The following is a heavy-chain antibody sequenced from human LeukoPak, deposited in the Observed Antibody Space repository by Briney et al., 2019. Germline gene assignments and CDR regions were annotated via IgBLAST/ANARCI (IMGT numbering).Heavy chain of an antibody. J-gene: IGHJ4*02. Sequence: PGGALILSFAAPGLTFSSYAMSSVRQAPGKGLERVSAINGSGGSTYYADSVKGRFTISRDNSKNTLYLQMNSLRAEDTAVYCCAKAGKSITMIVVSHFDYWGQGTLVTVSS. CDR3: AKAGKSITMIVVSHFDY. D-gene: IGHD3-22*01. CDR1: GLTFSSYA. V-gene: IGHV3-23*01. CDR2: INGSGGST.